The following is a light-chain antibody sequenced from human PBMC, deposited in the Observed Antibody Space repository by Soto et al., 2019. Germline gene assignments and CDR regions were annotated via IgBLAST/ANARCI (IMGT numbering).Light chain of an antibody. CDR3: RQYDTSPRT. J-gene: IGKJ1*01. Sequence: EIVLTQSPGTLYLSPGERATLSCRASQSVSSNSLAWYQQKRGQAPRLLIYGASSRATGIPTSFSGSGSGTDFTVIISRLEPEDFAVNYCRQYDTSPRTFGQGTKVDI. CDR1: QSVSSNS. V-gene: IGKV3-20*01. CDR2: GAS.